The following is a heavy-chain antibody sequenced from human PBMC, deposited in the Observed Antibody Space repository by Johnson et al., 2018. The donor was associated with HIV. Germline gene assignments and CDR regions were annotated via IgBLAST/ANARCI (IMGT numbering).Heavy chain of an antibody. CDR3: ARCDSSSPLRAFDI. D-gene: IGHD6-6*01. CDR2: ISWNSDTI. J-gene: IGHJ3*02. CDR1: GFTIDDDA. V-gene: IGHV3-9*01. Sequence: EVQLVESGGGVVRPGGSLRLSCAASGFTIDDDAIHWVRQAPGKGLEWVSGISWNSDTIGYADSVKGRFAISRDNAKNSLYLQMNSLRAEDTAVYYCARCDSSSPLRAFDIWGQGTMVTVSS.